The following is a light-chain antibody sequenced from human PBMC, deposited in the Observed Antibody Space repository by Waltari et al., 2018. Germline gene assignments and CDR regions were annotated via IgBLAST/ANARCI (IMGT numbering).Light chain of an antibody. CDR2: ENN. CDR3: QSYYGTDWV. V-gene: IGLV6-57*04. Sequence: NFMLTQPHPVSESPGKTVTISCTRSSGSIASNYVQWYQQRPGSAPTTVIYENNQRPSGVSDRFSGSIDSSSNSAPLTISGLKAEDEADYYCQSYYGTDWVFGGGTKLTVL. J-gene: IGLJ3*02. CDR1: SGSIASNY.